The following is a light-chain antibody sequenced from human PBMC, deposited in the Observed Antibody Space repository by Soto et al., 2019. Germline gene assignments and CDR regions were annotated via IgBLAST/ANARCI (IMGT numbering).Light chain of an antibody. CDR3: QQSYSTPPEWT. CDR1: QNIGRY. Sequence: DIQMTQSPSSLSASVGDRITLMCRASQNIGRYLNWYQQRPGKAPKLLIYAASSLQSGVPSRFSGSGSGTDFTLTISSLQPEDFATYHCQQSYSTPPEWTFGQGTKVEIK. CDR2: AAS. V-gene: IGKV1-39*01. J-gene: IGKJ1*01.